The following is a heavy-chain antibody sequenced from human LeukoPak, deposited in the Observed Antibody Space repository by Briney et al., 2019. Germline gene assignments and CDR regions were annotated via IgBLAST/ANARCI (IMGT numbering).Heavy chain of an antibody. Sequence: GGSLRLSCAASGFTFSSSGMHWVRQAPGKGLEWVALIWFDGSNKYYADSVKGRFTISRDNSKNTLYLQMDSLRDEDMAVYYCARDRGYSYGHSFDYWGQGTLVTVSS. J-gene: IGHJ4*02. CDR1: GFTFSSSG. V-gene: IGHV3-33*01. CDR2: IWFDGSNK. CDR3: ARDRGYSYGHSFDY. D-gene: IGHD5-18*01.